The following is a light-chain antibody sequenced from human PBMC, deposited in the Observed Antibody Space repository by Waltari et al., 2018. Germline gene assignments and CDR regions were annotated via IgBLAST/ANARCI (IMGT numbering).Light chain of an antibody. CDR3: ALYMGSGIWV. CDR2: KAN. CDR1: SGSLSTTSY. J-gene: IGLJ3*02. V-gene: IGLV8-61*01. Sequence: QTVETQEPSLSVSPGGTVTLTCALSSGSLSTTSYATWYQQTPGQAPRTLVYKANARSSGVPDRFSGSILGNTAALTITGAQADDESDYYCALYMGSGIWVFGGGTRLTVL.